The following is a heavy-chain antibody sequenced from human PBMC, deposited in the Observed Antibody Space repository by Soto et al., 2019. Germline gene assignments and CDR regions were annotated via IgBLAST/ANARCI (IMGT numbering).Heavy chain of an antibody. CDR3: AKYPSTGAADY. Sequence: GRSMRLSCVASALIISDYAMYRDRQAPGKWLEWVSSISKDGQNTHYADSVRGRFTISRNVSKNTLYLQMNSLRPEDAAVYYCAKYPSTGAADYCGHVTLVTVSA. CDR2: ISKDGQNT. J-gene: IGHJ4*01. D-gene: IGHD2-8*02. V-gene: IGHV3-23*01. CDR1: ALIISDYA.